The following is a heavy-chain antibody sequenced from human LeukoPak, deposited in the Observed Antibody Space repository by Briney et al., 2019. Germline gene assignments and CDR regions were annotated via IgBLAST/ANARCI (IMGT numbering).Heavy chain of an antibody. V-gene: IGHV1-18*01. D-gene: IGHD5-24*01. J-gene: IGHJ4*02. Sequence: ASVTVSCKASGYTFTSYGISWVRQAPGQGLEWMGWISPYNGNTNYAQKLQGRVTMTTDTSTTTAYMELRSLRSDDTAVYYCAREMATIVNQFDYWGQGTLVTVPS. CDR2: ISPYNGNT. CDR1: GYTFTSYG. CDR3: AREMATIVNQFDY.